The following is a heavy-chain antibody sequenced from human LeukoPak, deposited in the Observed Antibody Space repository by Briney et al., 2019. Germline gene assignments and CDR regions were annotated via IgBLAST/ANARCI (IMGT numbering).Heavy chain of an antibody. CDR3: ARDMTTWWYNWFDP. Sequence: PSETLSLTCAVYGGSFNGYYWSWIRQPPGKGLEWIGEINHSGSTNYNPSLKSRVTISVDTSKNQFSLKLSSVTAADTAVYYCARDMTTWWYNWFDPWGQGTLVTVSS. V-gene: IGHV4-34*01. J-gene: IGHJ5*02. D-gene: IGHD4-11*01. CDR1: GGSFNGYY. CDR2: INHSGST.